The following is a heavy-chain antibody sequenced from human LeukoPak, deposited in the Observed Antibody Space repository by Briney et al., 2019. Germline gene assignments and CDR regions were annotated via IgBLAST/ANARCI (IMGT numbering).Heavy chain of an antibody. V-gene: IGHV3-33*08. Sequence: AGGSLRLSCAASGFTFSSYGMHWVRQAPGEGLEWVAVIWYDGSNKYYADSVKGRFTISRDNSKNTLYLQMNSLRAEDTAVYYCARDSVSSSWNRNYFQHWGQGTLVTVSS. J-gene: IGHJ1*01. CDR3: ARDSVSSSWNRNYFQH. CDR1: GFTFSSYG. D-gene: IGHD6-13*01. CDR2: IWYDGSNK.